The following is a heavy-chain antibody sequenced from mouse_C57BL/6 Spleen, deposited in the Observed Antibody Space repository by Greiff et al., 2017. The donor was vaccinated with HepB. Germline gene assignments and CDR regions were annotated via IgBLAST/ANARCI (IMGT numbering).Heavy chain of an antibody. Sequence: VQLQQSGPELVKPGASVKMSCKASGYTFTDYNMHWVKQSHGKSLEWIGYINPNNGGTSYNQKFKGKATLTVNKSSSTAYMALRSLTSEDSAVYYCARKGDRSYYFDYWGQGTTLTVSS. V-gene: IGHV1-22*01. CDR3: ARKGDRSYYFDY. CDR2: INPNNGGT. J-gene: IGHJ2*01. CDR1: GYTFTDYN.